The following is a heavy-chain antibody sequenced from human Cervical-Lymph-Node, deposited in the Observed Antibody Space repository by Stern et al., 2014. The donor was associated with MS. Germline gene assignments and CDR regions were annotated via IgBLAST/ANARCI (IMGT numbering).Heavy chain of an antibody. V-gene: IGHV3-23*04. CDR3: AKDGFLITMTMVVVTITDPEY. CDR2: ISGSGGNT. Sequence: VQLVQSGGGLVQPGGSLRLSCAASGFTFSSYAMTWVRQAPGKGLEWVSTISGSGGNTYYADSVKGRFTISRDNSRNTLYLQMNSLRAEDTAVYYCAKDGFLITMTMVVVTITDPEYWGQGTLVTVSS. D-gene: IGHD3-22*01. CDR1: GFTFSSYA. J-gene: IGHJ4*02.